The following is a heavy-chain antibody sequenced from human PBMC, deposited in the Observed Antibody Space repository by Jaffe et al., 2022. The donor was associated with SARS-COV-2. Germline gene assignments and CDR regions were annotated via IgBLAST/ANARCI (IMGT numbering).Heavy chain of an antibody. V-gene: IGHV3-30-3*01. CDR2: ISYDGSNK. CDR1: GFTFSSYA. J-gene: IGHJ6*02. Sequence: QVQLVESGGGVVQPGRSLRLSCAASGFTFSSYAMHWVRQAPGKGLEWVAVISYDGSNKYYADSVKGRFTISRDNSKNTLYLQMNSLRAEDTAVYYCARDEVEQWLAYYYYYYGMDVWGQGTTVTVSS. CDR3: ARDEVEQWLAYYYYYYGMDV. D-gene: IGHD3-22*01.